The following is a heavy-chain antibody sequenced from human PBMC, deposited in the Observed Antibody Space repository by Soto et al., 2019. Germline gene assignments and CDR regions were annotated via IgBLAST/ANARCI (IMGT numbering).Heavy chain of an antibody. CDR3: ARASYYDFGNYYYYYMDV. Sequence: PSETLSLTCTVSGGSISSYYWSWIRQPPGKGLEWIGYIYYSGSTNYNPSLKSRVTISVDTSKNQFSLKLSSVTAADTAVYYCARASYYDFGNYYYYYMDVWGKGTTVT. V-gene: IGHV4-59*01. CDR1: GGSISSYY. CDR2: IYYSGST. J-gene: IGHJ6*03. D-gene: IGHD3-3*01.